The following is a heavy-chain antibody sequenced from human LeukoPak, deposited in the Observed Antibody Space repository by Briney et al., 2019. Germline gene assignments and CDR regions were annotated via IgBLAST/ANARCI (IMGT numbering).Heavy chain of an antibody. CDR3: ARETPGAGHFDY. CDR2: IYYSGGT. D-gene: IGHD7-27*01. J-gene: IGHJ4*02. CDR1: GGSINYYY. V-gene: IGHV4-59*01. Sequence: SETLSLTCTVPGGSINYYYWMWIRQPPGKGLEWIGYIYYSGGTHYNPSLKSRVTMLVDTSKNQFSLKLTAVTAADTAVYYCARETPGAGHFDYWGQGSLVTVSS.